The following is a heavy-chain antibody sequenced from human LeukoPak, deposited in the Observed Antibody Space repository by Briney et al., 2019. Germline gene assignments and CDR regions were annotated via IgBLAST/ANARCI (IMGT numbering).Heavy chain of an antibody. CDR2: INPKSGGT. Sequence: ASVKASCKASGYTFTDYLIHWVRQAPGQGLEYMGWINPKSGGTEYAQKFLGRVTMTRDTSTSTASMELSRLRSDDTAVYLCARDLSTSSTWELDYWGQGTLVTVSS. D-gene: IGHD2/OR15-2a*01. V-gene: IGHV1-2*02. J-gene: IGHJ4*02. CDR3: ARDLSTSSTWELDY. CDR1: GYTFTDYL.